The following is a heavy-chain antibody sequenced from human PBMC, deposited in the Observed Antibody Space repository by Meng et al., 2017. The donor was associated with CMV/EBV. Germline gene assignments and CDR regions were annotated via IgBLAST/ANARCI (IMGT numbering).Heavy chain of an antibody. Sequence: QLPESRPGRVKPSETLSLTCTVSGGPISSSRYYWGWIRQPPGKGLEWIGSIYYSGSTYYNPSLKSRVTISVDTSKNQFSLKLSSVTAADTAVYYCARDSSRWVTKYYFDYWGQGTLVTVSS. CDR2: IYYSGST. V-gene: IGHV4-39*07. J-gene: IGHJ4*02. CDR1: GGPISSSRYY. D-gene: IGHD4-17*01. CDR3: ARDSSRWVTKYYFDY.